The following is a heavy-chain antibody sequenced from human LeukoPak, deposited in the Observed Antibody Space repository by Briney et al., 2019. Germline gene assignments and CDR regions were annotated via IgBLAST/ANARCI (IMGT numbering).Heavy chain of an antibody. V-gene: IGHV3-23*01. Sequence: GGYLRLSCAASGFTFSTSAMSWVRQAPGKGLEYVSTVSGGGGTSTYYTDSVAGRFIFSRDAPRNTLYLQMSSQRVEHTAVDYCAKGGGLLWLGEAPRWFDPWGQGTLVTVSS. CDR1: GFTFSTSA. D-gene: IGHD3-10*01. CDR3: AKGGGLLWLGEAPRWFDP. CDR2: VSGGGGTST. J-gene: IGHJ5*02.